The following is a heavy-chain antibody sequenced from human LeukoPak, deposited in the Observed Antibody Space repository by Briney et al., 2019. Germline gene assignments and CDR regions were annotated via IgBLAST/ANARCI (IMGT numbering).Heavy chain of an antibody. V-gene: IGHV1-18*01. J-gene: IGHJ4*02. Sequence: ASVKVSCKASGYTFTSYGISWVRQAPGQGLEWMGWISAYNGNTNYAQKFQGRVTMTKETSISAAYMELNSLKSDDTAVYYCARGGQLRYFDWLFDYWGQGTLVTVSS. D-gene: IGHD3-9*01. CDR2: ISAYNGNT. CDR3: ARGGQLRYFDWLFDY. CDR1: GYTFTSYG.